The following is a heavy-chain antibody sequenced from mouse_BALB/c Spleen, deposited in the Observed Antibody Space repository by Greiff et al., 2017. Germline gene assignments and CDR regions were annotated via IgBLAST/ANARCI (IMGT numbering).Heavy chain of an antibody. V-gene: IGHV7-3*02. CDR3: ARDDPPNWDGSYYFDY. D-gene: IGHD4-1*01. CDR2: IRNKANGYTT. Sequence: EVHLVESGGGLVQPGGSLRLSCATSGFTFTDYYMSWVRQPPGKALEWLGFIRNKANGYTTEYSASVKGRFTISRDNSQSILYLQMNTLRAEDSATYYCARDDPPNWDGSYYFDYWGQGTTLTVSS. J-gene: IGHJ2*01. CDR1: GFTFTDYY.